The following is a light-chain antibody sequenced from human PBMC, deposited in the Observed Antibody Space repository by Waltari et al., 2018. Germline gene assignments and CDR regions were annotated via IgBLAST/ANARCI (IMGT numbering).Light chain of an antibody. J-gene: IGKJ1*01. CDR1: QSLLQTNGYNY. CDR3: MQALQTPPWT. CDR2: LGS. Sequence: DIVMTQSPLSLPVTPGEPASISCRSSQSLLQTNGYNYLDWYLQKPGQSPQLLIYLGSNRASGVPDRFSGSGSGTDFTLKINRVDAEDVGVYYCMQALQTPPWTFGQGTRVEIK. V-gene: IGKV2-28*01.